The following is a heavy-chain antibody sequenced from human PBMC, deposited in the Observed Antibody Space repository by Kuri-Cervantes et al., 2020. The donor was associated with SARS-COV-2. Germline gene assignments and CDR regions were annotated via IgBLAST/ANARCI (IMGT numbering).Heavy chain of an antibody. J-gene: IGHJ4*02. D-gene: IGHD6-6*01. V-gene: IGHV4-59*01. CDR1: GGSITGYY. CDR2: SYYSGST. CDR3: AREYSSSSGKGFDY. Sequence: SETLSLTCTVSGGSITGYYWSWIRQTLGKGLELIGYSYYSGSTNYNPSLKSPVTISVDTSKNQFSLKLSSVTAADTAVYYCAREYSSSSGKGFDYWGQGTLVTVSS.